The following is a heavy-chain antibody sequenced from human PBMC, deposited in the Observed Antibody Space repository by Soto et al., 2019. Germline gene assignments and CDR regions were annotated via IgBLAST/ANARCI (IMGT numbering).Heavy chain of an antibody. CDR3: ARVPPYCSSTSCYGSGFDY. J-gene: IGHJ4*02. V-gene: IGHV3-33*01. Sequence: PGGSLRLSCAASGFTFSSYGMHWVRQAPGKGLEWVAVIWYDGSNKYYADSVKGRFTISRDNSKNTLYLQMNSLRAEDTAVYYCARVPPYCSSTSCYGSGFDYWGQGTLVTVSS. D-gene: IGHD2-2*01. CDR1: GFTFSSYG. CDR2: IWYDGSNK.